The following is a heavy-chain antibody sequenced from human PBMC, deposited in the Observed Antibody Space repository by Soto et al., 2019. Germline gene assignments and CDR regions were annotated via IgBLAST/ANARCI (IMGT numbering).Heavy chain of an antibody. Sequence: GASVKVSCKASGYTFTSYAMHWVRQAPGQRLEWMGWINAGNGNTKYSQKFQGRVTITRDTSASTAYMELSSLRSEDTAVYYCVRVRGYYDFDYWGQGTLVTVSS. CDR3: VRVRGYYDFDY. J-gene: IGHJ4*02. CDR2: INAGNGNT. D-gene: IGHD3-3*01. CDR1: GYTFTSYA. V-gene: IGHV1-3*01.